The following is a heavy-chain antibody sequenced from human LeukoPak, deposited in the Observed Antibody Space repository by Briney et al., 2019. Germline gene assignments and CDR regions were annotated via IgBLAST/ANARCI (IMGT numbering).Heavy chain of an antibody. D-gene: IGHD6-13*01. J-gene: IGHJ4*02. CDR1: GFTVSSNY. Sequence: PGGSLRLSCAVSGFTVSSNYMSWVRQAPGKGLEWVANIKQDGSEKYYVDSVKGRFTISRDNAKNAVYLQMNSLRAEDTAVYYCARAIAAAGAYWGQGTLVTVSS. V-gene: IGHV3-7*04. CDR3: ARAIAAAGAY. CDR2: IKQDGSEK.